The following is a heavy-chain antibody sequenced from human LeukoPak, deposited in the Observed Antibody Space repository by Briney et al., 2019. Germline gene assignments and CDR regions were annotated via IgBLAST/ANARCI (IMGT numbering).Heavy chain of an antibody. CDR1: GYSFTSYW. Sequence: GESLKLSCKGSGYSFTSYWIGWARQMPGKGLEWMGVIYPGDSDTRYSPSFQGQVTFSADKSATTAYLQWSSLKASDTAVYYCARRNDYYYAMDVWGQGTTVTVSS. CDR3: ARRNDYYYAMDV. J-gene: IGHJ6*02. V-gene: IGHV5-51*01. CDR2: IYPGDSDT.